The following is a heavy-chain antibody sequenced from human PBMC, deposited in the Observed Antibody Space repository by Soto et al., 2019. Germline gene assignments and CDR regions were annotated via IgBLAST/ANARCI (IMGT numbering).Heavy chain of an antibody. CDR2: LYSGGTT. V-gene: IGHV3-53*01. J-gene: IGHJ6*02. CDR1: GFTVSSNY. Sequence: EVQLVESGGGLIQPGGSLRLSCAASGFTVSSNYMSWVRQAPGQGLDWVSILYSGGTTYYADSVKGRFTISRDDSANTVYLQMNSLRVDDTAVYYCARDQRAAHDDGDYYGMDVWGHGTTVTVSS. D-gene: IGHD4-17*01. CDR3: ARDQRAAHDDGDYYGMDV.